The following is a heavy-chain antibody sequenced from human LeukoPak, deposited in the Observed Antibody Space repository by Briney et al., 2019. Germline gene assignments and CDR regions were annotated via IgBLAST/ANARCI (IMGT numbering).Heavy chain of an antibody. Sequence: ASVKVSCKASGGTFSSYAISWVRQATGQGLEWMGWMNPNSGNTGYAQKFQGRVTMTRNTSISTAYMELSSLRSEDTAVYYCARGIYESWGQGTLVTVSS. CDR3: ARGIYES. J-gene: IGHJ5*02. CDR1: GGTFSSYA. CDR2: MNPNSGNT. V-gene: IGHV1-8*02. D-gene: IGHD3-3*01.